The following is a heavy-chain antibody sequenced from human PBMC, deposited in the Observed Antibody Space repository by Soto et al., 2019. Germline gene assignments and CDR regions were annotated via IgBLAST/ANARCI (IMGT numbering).Heavy chain of an antibody. D-gene: IGHD3-3*01. CDR1: GETVYISA. CDR2: INSDGSST. Sequence: HWWCLRLGCASCGETVYISAIAVVRQAPGKGLVWVSRINSDGSSTSYADSVKGRFTISRDNAKNTMYVQMNSLRAEDMAVYYCASSQFFRLEYWGQGILVTVSS. CDR3: ASSQFFRLEY. V-gene: IGHV3-74*01. J-gene: IGHJ4*02.